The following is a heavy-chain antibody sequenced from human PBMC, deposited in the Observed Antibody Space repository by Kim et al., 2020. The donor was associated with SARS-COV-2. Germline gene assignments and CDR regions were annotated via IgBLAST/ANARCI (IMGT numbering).Heavy chain of an antibody. CDR2: IYRGGST. V-gene: IGHV3-53*04. D-gene: IGHD2-21*02. J-gene: IGHJ4*02. CDR3: ATDCGVDCPNLPY. CDR1: GFTVNSNS. Sequence: GGSLRLSCAASGFTVNSNSMTWVRQAPGKGLEWVSVIYRGGSTPYADSVKGRFTISRQNSKNTLFLQMNGLRPDDTAVYYCATDCGVDCPNLPYWGQGT.